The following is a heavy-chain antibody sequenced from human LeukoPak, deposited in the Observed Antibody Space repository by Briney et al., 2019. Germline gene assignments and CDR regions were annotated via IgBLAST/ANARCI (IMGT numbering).Heavy chain of an antibody. Sequence: GGSLRLSCAASGFTFSSYSTNWVRQAPGKGLEWVSSISSSSSYIYYADSVKGRFTISRDNAKNSLYLQMNSLRAEDTAVYYCARDRRDGYNDYWGQGTLVTVSS. D-gene: IGHD5-24*01. CDR2: ISSSSSYI. CDR3: ARDRRDGYNDY. J-gene: IGHJ4*02. V-gene: IGHV3-21*01. CDR1: GFTFSSYS.